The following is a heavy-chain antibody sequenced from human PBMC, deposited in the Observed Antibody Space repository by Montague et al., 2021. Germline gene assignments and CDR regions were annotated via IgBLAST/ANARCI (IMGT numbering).Heavy chain of an antibody. CDR1: GASINSSPYY. D-gene: IGHD2-21*02. CDR3: ARVDCDGDCYTFDP. J-gene: IGHJ5*02. CDR2: IYYSANT. V-gene: IGHV4-39*01. Sequence: SETLSLTCTVSGASINSSPYYWGWIRQPPGKGLEWIGSIYYSANTYYNPSLKSRLSISVDTTKNQFSLRLKSETAADTAVYHCARVDCDGDCYTFDPWGQGTLVTVSS.